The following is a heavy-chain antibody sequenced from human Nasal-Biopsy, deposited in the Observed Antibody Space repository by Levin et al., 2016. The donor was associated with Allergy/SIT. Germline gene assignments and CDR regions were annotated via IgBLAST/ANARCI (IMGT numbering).Heavy chain of an antibody. CDR1: GFTFNNYA. CDR2: LSGSGEIT. J-gene: IGHJ6*02. Sequence: GGSLRLSCVVSGFTFNNYAMSWVRQAPGRGLEWISTLSGSGEITYSADAVKGRFIISRDNSRNTLFLQMNSLRAGDTAVYYCARDSRSTPNGNLNYIYYYGMDVWGQGTTVTVSS. V-gene: IGHV3-23*01. CDR3: ARDSRSTPNGNLNYIYYYGMDV. D-gene: IGHD3-10*01.